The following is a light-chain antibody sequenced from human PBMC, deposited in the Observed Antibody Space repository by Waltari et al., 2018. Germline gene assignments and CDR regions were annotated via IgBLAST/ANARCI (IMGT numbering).Light chain of an antibody. J-gene: IGKJ1*01. CDR2: SVS. Sequence: DIQMTQSPSSLSASVRDRVTITCRASQKIYTYLNWYQQKAGKAPNLLISSVSTLQSGVPSRFSGSGSETEFTLTISRLEPEDFAVYYCEQYGSSLWTFGQGTKVEIK. CDR1: QKIYTY. CDR3: EQYGSSLWT. V-gene: IGKV1-39*01.